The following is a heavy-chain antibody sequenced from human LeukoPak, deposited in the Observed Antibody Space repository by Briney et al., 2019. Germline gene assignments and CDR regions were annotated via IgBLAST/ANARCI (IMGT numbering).Heavy chain of an antibody. CDR3: ARVKAVAGTNTFDY. CDR1: GGSISSYY. D-gene: IGHD6-19*01. V-gene: IGHV4-59*01. Sequence: PSETLSLTCTVSGGSISSYYWSWIWQPPGKGLEWIGYIYYSGSTNYNPSLKSRVTISVDTSKNQFSLKLSSVTAADTAVYYCARVKAVAGTNTFDYWGQGTLVTVSS. CDR2: IYYSGST. J-gene: IGHJ4*02.